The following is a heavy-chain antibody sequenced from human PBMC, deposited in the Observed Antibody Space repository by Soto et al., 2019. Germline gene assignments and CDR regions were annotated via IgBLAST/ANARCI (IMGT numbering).Heavy chain of an antibody. CDR3: ARVLSQAEVGVTRGYYYYYGMDV. CDR2: IIPIFGTA. D-gene: IGHD2-15*01. Sequence: QVQLVQSGAEVKKPGSSVKVSCKASGGTFSSYAISWVRQAPGQGLEWMGGIIPIFGTANYAQKFQGRVTITADKSTSTADMELSRLRSEDTAVYYCARVLSQAEVGVTRGYYYYYGMDVWGQGTTFTVSS. J-gene: IGHJ6*02. CDR1: GGTFSSYA. V-gene: IGHV1-69*06.